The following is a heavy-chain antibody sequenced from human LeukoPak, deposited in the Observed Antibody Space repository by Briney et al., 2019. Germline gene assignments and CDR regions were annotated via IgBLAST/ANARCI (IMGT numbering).Heavy chain of an antibody. CDR2: FSTSGSPI. CDR1: VVTFSDYD. CDR3: ATATHYGMTS. V-gene: IGHV3-11*01. J-gene: IGHJ6*02. Sequence: GSSLRLSCAASVVTFSDYDVSWIRQAPGKGLEWVSYFSTSGSPIYYTDSVKGRFTISRNNAKNSLYLQMNSLRAEDTAVYYCATATHYGMTSGAKGPRSPSP.